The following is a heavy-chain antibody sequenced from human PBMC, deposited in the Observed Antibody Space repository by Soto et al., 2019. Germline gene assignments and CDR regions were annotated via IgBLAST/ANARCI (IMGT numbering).Heavy chain of an antibody. CDR3: ARATYCGVDCPYYFDV. Sequence: EVQLVESGGDLVQPGGSLRLSCAASGFTFSDYDMHWVRQTRGKGLEWVSEIGTAGDTYYPGSVKGRFTISRENAKNSLYLQMNSLRAEDTAVYYCARATYCGVDCPYYFDVWCQVTLVTVSS. D-gene: IGHD2-21*02. J-gene: IGHJ4*02. V-gene: IGHV3-13*01. CDR2: IGTAGDT. CDR1: GFTFSDYD.